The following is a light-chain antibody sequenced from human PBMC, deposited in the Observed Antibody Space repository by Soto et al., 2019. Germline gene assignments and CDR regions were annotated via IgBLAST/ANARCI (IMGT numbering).Light chain of an antibody. Sequence: SALTQPRSVSGSPGQSVTISCTGTSNDVGGYNYVSWYQQHPGKAPKLMIYDVNKRPSGVPDRFSGSKSGNTASLTISGLQAEDEADYYCCSYAGSSYVFGTGTKVPVL. J-gene: IGLJ1*01. CDR1: SNDVGGYNY. V-gene: IGLV2-11*01. CDR3: CSYAGSSYV. CDR2: DVN.